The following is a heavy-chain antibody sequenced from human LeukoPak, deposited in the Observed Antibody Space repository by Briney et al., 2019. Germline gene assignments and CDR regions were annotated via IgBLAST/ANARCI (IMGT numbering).Heavy chain of an antibody. CDR3: ARVYAWNWWPYYYYMDV. CDR2: MNPNSGNT. CDR1: GYTFTSYD. J-gene: IGHJ6*03. V-gene: IGHV1-8*01. D-gene: IGHD1-7*01. Sequence: ASVKVSCKASGYTFTSYDINWVRQPTGQGLEWMGWMNPNSGNTGYAQKFQGRVTMTRNTSISTAYMELSSLRSEDTAVYYCARVYAWNWWPYYYYMDVWGKGTTVTVSS.